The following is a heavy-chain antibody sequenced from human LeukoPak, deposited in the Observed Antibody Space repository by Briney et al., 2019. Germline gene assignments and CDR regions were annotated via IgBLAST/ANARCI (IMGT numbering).Heavy chain of an antibody. CDR1: GYSFTSYG. D-gene: IGHD1-26*01. V-gene: IGHV1-18*01. CDR3: ARDTEWEKNPDYFDY. Sequence: GESLKISCKGSGYSFTSYGISWVRQAPGQGLEWMGWISAKNGNTIFAQKVQGRVTLTTDTSTSTAYMELRSLRSDDTAVYYCARDTEWEKNPDYFDYWGQGTLVTVSS. J-gene: IGHJ4*02. CDR2: ISAKNGNT.